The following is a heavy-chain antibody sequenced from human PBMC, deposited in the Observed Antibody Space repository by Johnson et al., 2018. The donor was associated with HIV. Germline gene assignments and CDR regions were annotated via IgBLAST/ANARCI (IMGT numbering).Heavy chain of an antibody. CDR3: AKGDCGGDTCAGYYPFVR. CDR2: IYNDGSRT. J-gene: IGHJ3*01. CDR1: GFTVSGDY. D-gene: IGHD2-21*01. Sequence: VQLVESGGGLVQPGGSLRLSCAASGFTVSGDYMSWVRQAPGKGLEWVSLIYNDGSRTTYADSVRGRFTISRDNAKYTVDLQMNSLRVEDTAVYYCAKGDCGGDTCAGYYPFVRWGQGTLVTVSS. V-gene: IGHV3-74*03.